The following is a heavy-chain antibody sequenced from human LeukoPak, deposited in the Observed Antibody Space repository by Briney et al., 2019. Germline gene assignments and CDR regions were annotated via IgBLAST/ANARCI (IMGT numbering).Heavy chain of an antibody. CDR2: IDSDGSST. V-gene: IGHV3-74*01. CDR3: ARLSVAAAGRGSDY. D-gene: IGHD6-13*01. CDR1: GFTFSSYW. J-gene: IGHJ4*02. Sequence: AGGSLRLSCAASGFTFSSYWMHWVRQAPGKGLVWVSRIDSDGSSTSYADSVKGRFTISRDNAKNTLYLQMNSLRAEDTAVYYCARLSVAAAGRGSDYWGQGTLVTVSS.